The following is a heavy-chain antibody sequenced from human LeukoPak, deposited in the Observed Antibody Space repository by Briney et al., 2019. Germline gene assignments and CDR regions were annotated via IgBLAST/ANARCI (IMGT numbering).Heavy chain of an antibody. CDR1: GFTVSSNY. J-gene: IGHJ3*02. Sequence: PGGSLRLSCAASGFTVSSNYMSWVRQAPGKGLERVAFIRYDGSNKYYADSVKGRFTISRDNSKNTLYLQMNSLRAEDTAVYYCAKEGGGGWGVRSAFDIWGQGTMVTVSS. D-gene: IGHD3-10*01. CDR3: AKEGGGGWGVRSAFDI. V-gene: IGHV3-30*02. CDR2: IRYDGSNK.